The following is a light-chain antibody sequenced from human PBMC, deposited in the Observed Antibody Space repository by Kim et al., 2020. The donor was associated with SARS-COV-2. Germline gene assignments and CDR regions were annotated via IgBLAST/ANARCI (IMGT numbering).Light chain of an antibody. CDR2: DSS. Sequence: SPWSRASLSFGASQSVSSSYLSWYQHRPALAPRLLIYDSSSRATGIPDSFSGSGSGKDFTLTISSLEHEDFAVYYCQQYGSSPLTFGGGTKVDIK. CDR3: QQYGSSPLT. V-gene: IGKV3D-20*01. J-gene: IGKJ4*01. CDR1: QSVSSSY.